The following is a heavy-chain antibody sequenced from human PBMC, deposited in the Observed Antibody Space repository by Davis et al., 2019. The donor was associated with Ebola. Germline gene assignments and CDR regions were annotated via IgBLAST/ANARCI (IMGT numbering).Heavy chain of an antibody. J-gene: IGHJ6*04. V-gene: IGHV3-30*18. CDR2: ISYDGSSY. Sequence: GGSLRLSCAASGFTFSSFGMHWVRQAPGKGPEWVAVISYDGSSYYYADSVKGRFTISRDNSRNTLYLQMNSLRAEDTAVYYCAKDRGGSYYRYYYGMDVWGKGTAVTVSS. CDR3: AKDRGGSYYRYYYGMDV. D-gene: IGHD1-26*01. CDR1: GFTFSSFG.